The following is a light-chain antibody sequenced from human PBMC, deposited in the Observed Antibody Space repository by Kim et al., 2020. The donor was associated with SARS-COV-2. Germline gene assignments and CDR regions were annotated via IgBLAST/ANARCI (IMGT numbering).Light chain of an antibody. Sequence: DIQMTQSPSSLSASVGDRVTITCQASQDISNYLNWYQQKPGEAPKVLIYDASKLKTGVPSRFSGSGSGTDFTLTISSLQPEDIATYYCQQYDSFLFTFGGGTKVDIK. CDR2: DAS. CDR3: QQYDSFLFT. J-gene: IGKJ4*01. CDR1: QDISNY. V-gene: IGKV1-33*01.